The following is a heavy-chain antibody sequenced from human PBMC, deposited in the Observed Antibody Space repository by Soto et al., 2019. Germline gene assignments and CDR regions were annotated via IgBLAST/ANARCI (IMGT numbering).Heavy chain of an antibody. V-gene: IGHV3-30-3*01. D-gene: IGHD1-26*01. J-gene: IGHJ4*02. Sequence: PGGSLRLSCAAPGFIFSSYTTHWVRQAPGKGLEGVGVITYDGSNQYYADSVKGRFTISRDNSRNMLFLQMNSLRPDDTAVYYCARAPSGSYPEFDYWGQGTLVTVSS. CDR3: ARAPSGSYPEFDY. CDR2: ITYDGSNQ. CDR1: GFIFSSYT.